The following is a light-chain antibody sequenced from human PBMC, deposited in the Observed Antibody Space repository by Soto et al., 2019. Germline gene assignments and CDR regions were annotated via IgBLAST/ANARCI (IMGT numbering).Light chain of an antibody. CDR3: ATWDTNLSAV. CDR1: TSNIGHNY. V-gene: IGLV1-51*01. J-gene: IGLJ7*01. Sequence: QSVLTQPPSVSAAPGQTVTISCSGGTSNIGHNYVSWYQQLPGTAPTLLIYGNDKRPSGIPDRFSGSKSGTSATLAITGLQTWDEADYYCATWDTNLSAVFGGGTQLTVL. CDR2: GND.